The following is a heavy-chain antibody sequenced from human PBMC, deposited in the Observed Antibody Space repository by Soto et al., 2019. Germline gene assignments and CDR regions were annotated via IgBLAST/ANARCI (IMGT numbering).Heavy chain of an antibody. D-gene: IGHD6-13*01. CDR1: GGSISSSSYY. J-gene: IGHJ6*02. V-gene: IGHV4-39*01. CDR3: ARREQAAAGVYYYYYYGMDV. CDR2: IYYSGST. Sequence: SETLSLTCTVSGGSISSSSYYWGWIRQPPGKGLEWIGSIYYSGSTYYNPSLKSRVTISVDASKNQFSLKLSSVTAADTAVYYCARREQAAAGVYYYYYYGMDVWGQGTTVT.